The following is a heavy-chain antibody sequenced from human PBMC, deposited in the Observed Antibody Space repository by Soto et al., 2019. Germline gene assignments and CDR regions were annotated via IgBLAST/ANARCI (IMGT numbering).Heavy chain of an antibody. CDR2: IYYSGST. CDR3: ARDMGYCSSTSCYTGTYYYYYGMDV. J-gene: IGHJ6*02. Sequence: SETLSLTCTVSGGSISSGGYYWSWIRQHPGKGLEWIGYIYYSGSTNYNPSLKSRVTISVDTSKNQFSLKLSSVTAADTAVYYCARDMGYCSSTSCYTGTYYYYYGMDVWGQGTTVTVSS. V-gene: IGHV4-61*08. CDR1: GGSISSGGYY. D-gene: IGHD2-2*02.